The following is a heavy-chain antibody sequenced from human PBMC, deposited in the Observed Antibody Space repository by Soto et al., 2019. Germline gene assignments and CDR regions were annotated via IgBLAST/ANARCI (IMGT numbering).Heavy chain of an antibody. CDR3: STRAYDTNGYYRFDP. Sequence: XETLTLTCAVYGGSFSGHSWTWIRQSPGKGLEWIGDINHSGRVNYSPSLKSRVTISLDTSKNQFSLTLSAVTAADTAMYYCSTRAYDTNGYYRFDPWGQGPLVTVSS. CDR2: INHSGRV. CDR1: GGSFSGHS. J-gene: IGHJ5*01. D-gene: IGHD3-22*01. V-gene: IGHV4-34*01.